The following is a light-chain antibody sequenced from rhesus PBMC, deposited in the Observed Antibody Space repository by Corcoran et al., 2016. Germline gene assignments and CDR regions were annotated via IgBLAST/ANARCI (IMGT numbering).Light chain of an antibody. CDR2: SAY. CDR3: QQYNDLLPT. V-gene: IGKV3-40*03. Sequence: EIVMTQSPATLSLSPGETATLSCRASESVGSYLAWYQQKPGQAPKLLVHSAYFRATGIPDRFSGSGSRTEFTLTISSLEPEDVGVYHCQQYNDLLPTFGQGTKVEIK. J-gene: IGKJ1*01. CDR1: ESVGSY.